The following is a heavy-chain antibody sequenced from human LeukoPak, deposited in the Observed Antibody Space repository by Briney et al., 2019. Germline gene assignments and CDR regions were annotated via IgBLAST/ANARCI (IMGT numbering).Heavy chain of an antibody. D-gene: IGHD2-21*02. V-gene: IGHV3-33*01. CDR2: IWYDGTNK. J-gene: IGHJ4*02. CDR3: ARIGGDRHPIEY. Sequence: GRSLRLSCAASGLTFSSYGMHWVRQAPGKGLEWVAVIWYDGTNKYYADSVKGRFTISRDNSKNTLYLQMNSLRAEDTAVYYCARIGGDRHPIEYWGQGTLVTVSS. CDR1: GLTFSSYG.